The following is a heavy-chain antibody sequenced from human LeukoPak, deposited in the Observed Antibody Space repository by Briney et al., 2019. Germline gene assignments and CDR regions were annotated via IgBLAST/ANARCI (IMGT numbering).Heavy chain of an antibody. Sequence: KPSETLSLTCTVSGGSISSYYWSWIRQPPGKGLEWIGYIYYSGSTYDNPSLKSRVTISLDTSKNQFSLKLSSVTAADTAVYYCARALTYSSSSVSAFDIWGQGTMVTVSS. CDR3: ARALTYSSSSVSAFDI. D-gene: IGHD6-13*01. J-gene: IGHJ3*02. V-gene: IGHV4-59*01. CDR2: IYYSGST. CDR1: GGSISSYY.